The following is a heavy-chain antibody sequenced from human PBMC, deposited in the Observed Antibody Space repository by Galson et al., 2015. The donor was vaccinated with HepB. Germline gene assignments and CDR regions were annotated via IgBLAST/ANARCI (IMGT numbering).Heavy chain of an antibody. CDR1: GGSITGYY. D-gene: IGHD4-17*01. CDR3: ARTYGDYYYYGMDV. J-gene: IGHJ6*02. CDR2: IFYSETT. Sequence: LSLTCNVSGGSITGYYWPWIRQPPGKGLEWIGYIFYSETTNYNPSLKSRVTISVDTSKNQISLRVKSVTAADTAVYYCARTYGDYYYYGMDVWGQGTTVTVSS. V-gene: IGHV4-59*08.